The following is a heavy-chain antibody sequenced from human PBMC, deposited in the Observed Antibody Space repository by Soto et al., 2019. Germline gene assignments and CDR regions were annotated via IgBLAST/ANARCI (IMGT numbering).Heavy chain of an antibody. Sequence: EVQLVESGGGLVQPGGSLRLSCAASGFTFSSYEMNWVRQAPGKGLEWVSYISSSGSTIYYADSVKGRFTISRDNAKNSLYLQMNSLRAEDTAVYYCARSRIMITFGGVIVEKYFDYWGQGTLVTVSS. D-gene: IGHD3-16*02. CDR1: GFTFSSYE. CDR2: ISSSGSTI. V-gene: IGHV3-48*03. J-gene: IGHJ4*02. CDR3: ARSRIMITFGGVIVEKYFDY.